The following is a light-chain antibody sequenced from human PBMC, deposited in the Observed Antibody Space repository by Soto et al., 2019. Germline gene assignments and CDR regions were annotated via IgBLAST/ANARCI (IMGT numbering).Light chain of an antibody. CDR3: QQRSNWPPSLT. V-gene: IGKV3-11*01. CDR2: DAS. J-gene: IGKJ4*01. Sequence: EIVLTQSPATLSTSPGERDTLSCRASQSVSSYLAWYQQKPGQAPRLLIYDASNRATGIPARFSGSGSGTDFTLTISSLEPEDFAVYDCQQRSNWPPSLTFGGGTKVEIK. CDR1: QSVSSY.